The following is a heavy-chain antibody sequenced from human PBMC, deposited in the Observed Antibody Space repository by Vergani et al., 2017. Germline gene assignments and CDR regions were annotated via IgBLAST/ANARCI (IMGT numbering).Heavy chain of an antibody. Sequence: QVQLVQSGAEVKKPGPQWKSPGRLLGNTSPATLWTWCGRPLGQGLRGMGWTNPNSGGTNYAQKFQGRVTMTRDTSISTAYMELSNLRSDDTAVYYCARVGTSSNRDYFDYWGQGTLVTVSS. CDR2: TNPNSGGT. V-gene: IGHV1-2*02. CDR1: GNTSPAT. CDR3: ARVGTSSNRDYFDY. J-gene: IGHJ4*02. D-gene: IGHD2-2*01.